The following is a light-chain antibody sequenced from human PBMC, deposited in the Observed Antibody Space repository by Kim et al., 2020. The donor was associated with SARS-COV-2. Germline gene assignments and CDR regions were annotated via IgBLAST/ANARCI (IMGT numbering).Light chain of an antibody. V-gene: IGKV3-15*01. CDR3: QQYNNWPPT. CDR2: GAS. Sequence: EIVMTQSPVTLSVSPGERATLSCRASQSISSNLAWYQQKPGQAPRLLIYGASTRVSGIPARFSGSGSGTQFTLTISSLRSEDFAVYTCQQYNNWPPTFGQVTKVDIK. CDR1: QSISSN. J-gene: IGKJ1*01.